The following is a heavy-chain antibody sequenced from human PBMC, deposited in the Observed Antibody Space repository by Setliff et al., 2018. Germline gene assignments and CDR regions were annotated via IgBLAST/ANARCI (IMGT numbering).Heavy chain of an antibody. CDR1: GFTFSNNW. CDR2: IDNDGGIT. Sequence: GGSLRLSCAASGFTFSNNWIHWLRQPPGKGLEWVSRIDNDGGITHYADSVKGRFTISRDNAKDTLHLQMNSLRVEDTAVYYCARDGGEYWGQGTLVTVSS. CDR3: ARDGGEY. D-gene: IGHD3-16*01. J-gene: IGHJ4*02. V-gene: IGHV3-74*01.